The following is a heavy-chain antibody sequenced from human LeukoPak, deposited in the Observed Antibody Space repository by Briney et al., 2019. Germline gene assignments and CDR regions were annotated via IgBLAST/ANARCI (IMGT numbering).Heavy chain of an antibody. J-gene: IGHJ6*02. CDR3: ARDPSGGSYYYGMDV. D-gene: IGHD2-15*01. Sequence: GGSLTLSCAPSGFTFSIYGMQWVRHAPGGGRGWVAVIWFDGSYKYYADSVKGRFTISRDNSKNTLYLQMSSLRAEDTAVYFCARDPSGGSYYYGMDVWGQGTTVTVSS. V-gene: IGHV3-33*01. CDR1: GFTFSIYG. CDR2: IWFDGSYK.